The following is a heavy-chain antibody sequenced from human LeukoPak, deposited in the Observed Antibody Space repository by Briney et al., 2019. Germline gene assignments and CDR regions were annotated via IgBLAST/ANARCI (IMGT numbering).Heavy chain of an antibody. J-gene: IGHJ4*02. CDR1: GFTFRNAW. CDR3: GDLGDYRVG. D-gene: IGHD4-17*01. Sequence: GGSLRLSCAASGFTFRNAWMRWVRQAPGEGLEWVGRIKSKTDGGTTEYAAPVKGRFTISRDDSKSTLYLQMNSLKLEDTAVYYCGDLGDYRVGWGQGTLVTVSS. V-gene: IGHV3-15*01. CDR2: IKSKTDGGTT.